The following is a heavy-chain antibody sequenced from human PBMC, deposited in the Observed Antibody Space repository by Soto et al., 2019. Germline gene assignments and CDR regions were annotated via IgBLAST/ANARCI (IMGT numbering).Heavy chain of an antibody. V-gene: IGHV4-4*02. D-gene: IGHD1-1*01. CDR2: VHISGHS. CDR1: GGSVRAPDW. J-gene: IGHJ5*01. CDR3: ARVRQGCSANNCYFDP. Sequence: QVHLQESGPGLVAPSGTLSLTCTLSGGSVRAPDWWNWVRQSPDKGLEGIAEVHISGHSNYNPSLRSRVSVTIDSSKNQFYLNLNSVTAADTAIYYCARVRQGCSANNCYFDPWGQGTQVTISS.